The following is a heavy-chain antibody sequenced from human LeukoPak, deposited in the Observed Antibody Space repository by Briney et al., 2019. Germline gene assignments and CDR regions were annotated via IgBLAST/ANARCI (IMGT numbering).Heavy chain of an antibody. CDR3: ARGGAYTYGYY. CDR1: GYTFTDYY. V-gene: IGHV1-2*02. Sequence: GASVKVSCKASGYTFTDYYIHWVRQAPGQGLEWMGWISPNSGGTNYAQKFQGRVTMTRDMSISTAYMELSSLRSDDTAVYYCARGGAYTYGYYWGQGTLVTVSS. D-gene: IGHD5-18*01. J-gene: IGHJ4*02. CDR2: ISPNSGGT.